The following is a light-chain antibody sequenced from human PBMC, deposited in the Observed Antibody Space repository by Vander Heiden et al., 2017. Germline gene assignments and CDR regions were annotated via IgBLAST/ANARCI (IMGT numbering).Light chain of an antibody. J-gene: IGKJ2*01. Sequence: DIQMTQSPDSLSASVGDRITITCRASQYISTYLNWYQQKPGKAPKLLIYAASNLESGVPSRFSGSGSRTDFTLTISSLQPEDFATYYCQQTYNTPSTFGQGTKLEIK. CDR3: QQTYNTPST. CDR2: AAS. V-gene: IGKV1-39*01. CDR1: QYISTY.